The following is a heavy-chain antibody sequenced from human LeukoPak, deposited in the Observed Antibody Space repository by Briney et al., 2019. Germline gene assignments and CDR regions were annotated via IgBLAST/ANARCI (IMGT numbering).Heavy chain of an antibody. Sequence: PGRSLRLSCAASGFTFSSYEMNWVRQAPGKGLEWVSYISSSGSTIYYADSVKGRFTISRDNAKNSLYLQMNSLRAEDTAVYYCARDLGCSGYDRVFSTDHDYWGQGTLVTVSS. D-gene: IGHD5-12*01. V-gene: IGHV3-48*03. CDR3: ARDLGCSGYDRVFSTDHDY. CDR1: GFTFSSYE. CDR2: ISSSGSTI. J-gene: IGHJ4*02.